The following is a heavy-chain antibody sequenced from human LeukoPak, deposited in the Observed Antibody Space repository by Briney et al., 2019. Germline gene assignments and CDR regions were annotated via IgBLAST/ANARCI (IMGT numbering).Heavy chain of an antibody. J-gene: IGHJ4*02. CDR3: AKWERYSSGSIDY. D-gene: IGHD6-19*01. CDR1: GFTFSSYA. CDR2: ISSSGGST. V-gene: IGHV3-23*01. Sequence: PGGSLRLSCAASGFTFSSYAMSWVRQAPGKGLEWVSAISSSGGSTYYADSVKGRFTISRDNSKKPLYLQINSLRAEDTAVYYCAKWERYSSGSIDYWGQGTLVTVSS.